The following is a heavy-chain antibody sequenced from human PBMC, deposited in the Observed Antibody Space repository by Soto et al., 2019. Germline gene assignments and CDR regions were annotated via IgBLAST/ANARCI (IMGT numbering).Heavy chain of an antibody. CDR2: ISSSSSTI. D-gene: IGHD3-10*01. Sequence: PGGSLRLSCAASGFTFSSYSMNWVRQAPGKGLEWVSYISSSSSTIYYADSVKGRFTISRDNAKNSLYLQMNSLRAEDTAVYYCARVASPSYYYGSGLWWFDPWGQGTLVTVSS. J-gene: IGHJ5*02. V-gene: IGHV3-48*01. CDR1: GFTFSSYS. CDR3: ARVASPSYYYGSGLWWFDP.